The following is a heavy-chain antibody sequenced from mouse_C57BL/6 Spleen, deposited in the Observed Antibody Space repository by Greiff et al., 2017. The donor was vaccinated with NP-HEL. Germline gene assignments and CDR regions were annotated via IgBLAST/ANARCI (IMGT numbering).Heavy chain of an antibody. J-gene: IGHJ2*01. V-gene: IGHV1-81*01. CDR3: ARDYYGVDY. CDR1: GYTFTSYG. CDR2: IYPRSGNT. D-gene: IGHD1-1*01. Sequence: QVQLQQSGAELARPGASVKLSCKASGYTFTSYGISWVKQRTGQGLEWIGEIYPRSGNTYYIENFKGKATLTADKTSSTAYMEIRSLTSEDSAVYVCARDYYGVDYWGQGTTLTVSS.